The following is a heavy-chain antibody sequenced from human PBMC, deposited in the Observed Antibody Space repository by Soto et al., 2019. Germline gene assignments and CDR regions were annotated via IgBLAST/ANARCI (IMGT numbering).Heavy chain of an antibody. V-gene: IGHV3-30-3*01. CDR3: ARDRMDYGDYSLDY. D-gene: IGHD4-17*01. Sequence: QVQLVESGGGVVQPGRSLRLSCAASGFTFSSYAMHWVRQAPGKGLEWVAVISYDGSNKYYADSVKGRFTISRVNSKNTLYLQMNSLRAEDTAVYYCARDRMDYGDYSLDYWGQGTLVTVSS. CDR2: ISYDGSNK. CDR1: GFTFSSYA. J-gene: IGHJ4*02.